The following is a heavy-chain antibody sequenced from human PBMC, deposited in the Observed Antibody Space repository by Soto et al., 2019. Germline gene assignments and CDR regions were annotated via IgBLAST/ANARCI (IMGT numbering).Heavy chain of an antibody. D-gene: IGHD2-21*02. J-gene: IGHJ4*02. CDR2: FMYSGFT. Sequence: QLQLQESGPGLVKPSETLSLTCTVSGDSISSSSYYWGWIRQPPGKGLQWIGSFMYSGFTYYNPSLKSRVTRSVDTSKNQFSLKLTSVTAEATAVYYCVRQGPRAYCGCDCYGEIDYWGQGTLLTVSS. V-gene: IGHV4-39*01. CDR1: GDSISSSSYY. CDR3: VRQGPRAYCGCDCYGEIDY.